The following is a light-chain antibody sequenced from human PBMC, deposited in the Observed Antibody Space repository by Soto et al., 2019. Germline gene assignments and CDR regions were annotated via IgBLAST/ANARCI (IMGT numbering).Light chain of an antibody. J-gene: IGLJ3*02. CDR3: VTWDTTLSAGV. Sequence: QSVLTQSPSASGTPGQRVTISCSGGSSNIGGNPVDWYQQFPGTAPEVLIYDNYKRASGVPDRFSGSKSGSSATLGITGLQTGDEADYYCVTWDTTLSAGVFGGGTKLTVL. V-gene: IGLV1-51*01. CDR1: SSNIGGNP. CDR2: DNY.